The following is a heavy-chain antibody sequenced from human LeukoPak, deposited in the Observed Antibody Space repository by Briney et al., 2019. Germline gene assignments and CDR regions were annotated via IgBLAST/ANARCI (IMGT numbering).Heavy chain of an antibody. J-gene: IGHJ3*02. Sequence: ASVEVSCKASGYTFTSFAIHWVRQAPGQRLEWMGWISAGNGNTKYPQKFQGRVTFTRDTSASTAYMELSSLRSEDTAVYYCARISGSYGAFDIWGQGTMVTVSS. CDR3: ARISGSYGAFDI. V-gene: IGHV1-3*01. CDR1: GYTFTSFA. CDR2: ISAGNGNT. D-gene: IGHD1-26*01.